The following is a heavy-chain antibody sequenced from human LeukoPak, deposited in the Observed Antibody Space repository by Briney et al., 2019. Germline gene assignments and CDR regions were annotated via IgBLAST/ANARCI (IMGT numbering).Heavy chain of an antibody. CDR3: AKVALPRQWLAPNFDD. J-gene: IGHJ4*02. V-gene: IGHV3-23*01. D-gene: IGHD6-19*01. CDR2: MSGSGGST. CDR1: GFTFITYA. Sequence: PGGSLRLSCAASGFTFITYAMSWVRQAPGKGLEWVSGMSGSGGSTYYADSVKGRFSISRDNSKNTLYLQMNSLRAEDTAVYYCAKVALPRQWLAPNFDDWGQGCLATVSS.